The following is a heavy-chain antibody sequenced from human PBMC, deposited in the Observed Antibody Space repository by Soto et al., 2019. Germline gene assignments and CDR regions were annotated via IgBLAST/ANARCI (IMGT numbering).Heavy chain of an antibody. J-gene: IGHJ5*02. CDR3: ATASTAFIAAAGTGLFDP. CDR2: FDPEDGET. D-gene: IGHD6-13*01. V-gene: IGHV1-24*01. Sequence: ASVTGAXKISGYRLTEVSRHWVRQTTRKGLEWRGGFDPEDGETIYAQKFQGRVTMTEDTSTDTAYMELSSLRSEDTAVYYCATASTAFIAAAGTGLFDPWGQGTLVTVSS. CDR1: GYRLTEVS.